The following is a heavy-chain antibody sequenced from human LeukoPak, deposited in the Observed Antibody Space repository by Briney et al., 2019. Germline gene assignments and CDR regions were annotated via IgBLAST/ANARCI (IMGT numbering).Heavy chain of an antibody. CDR1: GRSISSYY. J-gene: IGHJ4*02. V-gene: IGHV4-59*01. D-gene: IGHD3-10*01. CDR3: ARESVAGKLLYIDY. CDR2: IYYSGST. Sequence: SETLSLTCTVSGRSISSYYWSWVRRPPGKGLEWIGYIYYSGSTNYNPSLKSRVTISVDTSRNQFSLKLSSVTAADTAVYHCARESVAGKLLYIDYWGQGTLVTVSS.